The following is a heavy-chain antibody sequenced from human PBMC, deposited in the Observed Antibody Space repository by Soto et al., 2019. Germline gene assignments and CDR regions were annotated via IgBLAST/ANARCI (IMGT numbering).Heavy chain of an antibody. V-gene: IGHV6-1*01. D-gene: IGHD7-27*01. CDR3: ARDAELTGDPPYYYGMDV. CDR2: TYYRSKWYN. Sequence: PSQTLSLTCAISGDSVSSNSAAWNWIRQSPSRGLEWLGRTYYRSKWYNDYAISVKSRITINPDTSKNQFSLQLNSVTPEDTAVYYCARDAELTGDPPYYYGMDVWGQGTTVTVSS. J-gene: IGHJ6*02. CDR1: GDSVSSNSAA.